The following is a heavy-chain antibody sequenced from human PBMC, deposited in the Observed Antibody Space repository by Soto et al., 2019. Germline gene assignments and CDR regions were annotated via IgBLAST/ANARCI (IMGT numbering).Heavy chain of an antibody. D-gene: IGHD3-3*01. CDR2: IRSKAYGGTT. CDR3: TRSLPNYDFWSGYYTRGMDV. Sequence: GGSLRLSCTASGFTFGDYAMSWFRQAPGKGLEWVGFIRSKAYGGTTEYAASVKGRFTISRDDSKSIAYLQMNSLKTEDTALYYFTRSLPNYDFWSGYYTRGMDVWGQGTTVTVSS. J-gene: IGHJ6*02. V-gene: IGHV3-49*03. CDR1: GFTFGDYA.